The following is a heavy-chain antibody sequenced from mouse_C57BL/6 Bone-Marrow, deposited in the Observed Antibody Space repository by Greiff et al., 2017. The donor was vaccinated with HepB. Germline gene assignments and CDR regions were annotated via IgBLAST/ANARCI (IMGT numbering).Heavy chain of an antibody. D-gene: IGHD2-4*01. V-gene: IGHV1-61*01. Sequence: MESCKASGYTFTSYWMDWVKQRPGQGLEWIGNIYPSDSETHYNQKFKDKATLTVDKSSSTAYMQLSSLTSEDSAVYYCAIYYDYDGDYWGQGTTLTVSS. CDR3: AIYYDYDGDY. CDR1: GYTFTSYW. J-gene: IGHJ2*01. CDR2: IYPSDSET.